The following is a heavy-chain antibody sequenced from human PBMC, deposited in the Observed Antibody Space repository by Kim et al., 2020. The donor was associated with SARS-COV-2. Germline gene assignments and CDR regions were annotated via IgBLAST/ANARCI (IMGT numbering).Heavy chain of an antibody. J-gene: IGHJ6*02. CDR3: ARDTAAGILNYYYGMDV. D-gene: IGHD6-13*01. V-gene: IGHV3-30*01. Sequence: VKGRFTISRDNSKNTLYLQMNSLRAEDTAVYYCARDTAAGILNYYYGMDVWGQGTTVTVSS.